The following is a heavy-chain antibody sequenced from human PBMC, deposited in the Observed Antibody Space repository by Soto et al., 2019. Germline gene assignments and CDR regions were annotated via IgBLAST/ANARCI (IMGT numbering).Heavy chain of an antibody. Sequence: LRLSWAASGFTFTDDCMTWSRQTPGKGLEWLSSINSGGYSVYYADSVKGRFTISRDNAKNSVYLQMNSLRGEDTVVYYCTREWELRDWGQGTLVSVSS. CDR2: INSGGYSV. CDR1: GFTFTDDC. V-gene: IGHV3-11*01. CDR3: TREWELRD. J-gene: IGHJ4*02. D-gene: IGHD1-26*01.